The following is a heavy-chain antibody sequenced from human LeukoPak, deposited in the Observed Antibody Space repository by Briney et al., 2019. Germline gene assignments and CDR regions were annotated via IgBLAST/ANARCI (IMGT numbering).Heavy chain of an antibody. CDR3: ARGYDSSGYYIYYYYMDV. D-gene: IGHD3-22*01. CDR2: INPNSGGT. J-gene: IGHJ6*03. Sequence: ASVKVSCKASGYTFTSYAMNWVRQAPGQGLEWMGWINPNSGGTNYAQKFQGRVTMTRDTSISTAYMELSRLRSDDTAVYYCARGYDSSGYYIYYYYMDVWGKGTTVTVSS. V-gene: IGHV1-2*02. CDR1: GYTFTSYA.